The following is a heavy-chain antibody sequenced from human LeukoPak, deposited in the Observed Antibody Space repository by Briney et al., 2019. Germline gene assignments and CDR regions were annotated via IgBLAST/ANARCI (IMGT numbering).Heavy chain of an antibody. Sequence: GGSLRLSCAASGFTFSNYWMHWVRQAPGKGLVWVSRIYTDDSTTTYADSVQGRFTISRDNAKNTLYLQMNSLRAEDTAVYFCARASDSSGWFDYWGRGNLVTVAS. J-gene: IGHJ4*02. CDR3: ARASDSSGWFDY. D-gene: IGHD3-22*01. CDR1: GFTFSNYW. V-gene: IGHV3-74*03. CDR2: IYTDDSTT.